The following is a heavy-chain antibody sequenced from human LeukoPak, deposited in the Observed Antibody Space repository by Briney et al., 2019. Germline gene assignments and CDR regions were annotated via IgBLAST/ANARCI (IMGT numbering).Heavy chain of an antibody. J-gene: IGHJ4*02. Sequence: GGSLRLSCAASGFTFSDYYMSWIRQAPGKGLEWVPYISSSSSYTNYADSVKGRFTISRDNAKNSLYLQMNSLRAEDTAVYYCARGPTSRGDVDYWGQGTLDTVSS. CDR3: ARGPTSRGDVDY. D-gene: IGHD2-21*02. V-gene: IGHV3-11*06. CDR1: GFTFSDYY. CDR2: ISSSSSYT.